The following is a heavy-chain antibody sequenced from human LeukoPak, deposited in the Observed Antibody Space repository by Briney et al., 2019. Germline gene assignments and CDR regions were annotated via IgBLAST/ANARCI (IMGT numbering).Heavy chain of an antibody. CDR2: IRYDGSNK. J-gene: IGHJ4*02. CDR1: GFTFSSYG. D-gene: IGHD3-22*01. CDR3: AKDRPNYYGTNGHYYRRDGDC. Sequence: GGSLRLSCAASGFTFSSYGMHWVRQAPGKGLEWVALIRYDGSNKYYADSVKGRFTISRDNSRNTLYLQMNSLRAEDTAVYYCAKDRPNYYGTNGHYYRRDGDCWGQGTLVTVSS. V-gene: IGHV3-30*02.